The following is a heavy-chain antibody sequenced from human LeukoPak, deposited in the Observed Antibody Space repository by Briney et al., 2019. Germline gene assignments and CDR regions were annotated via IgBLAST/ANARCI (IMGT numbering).Heavy chain of an antibody. CDR1: DFTFSTHA. CDR3: AKSPRDSSSWANFDY. D-gene: IGHD6-13*01. CDR2: ISGSGGST. J-gene: IGHJ4*02. Sequence: GGSLRLSCVAFDFTFSTHAMSWVRQAPGKGLEWVSTISGSGGSTYYADSVKGRFTISRDNSKDTLYLQMNSLRAEDTAVYYCAKSPRDSSSWANFDYWGQGTLVTVSS. V-gene: IGHV3-23*01.